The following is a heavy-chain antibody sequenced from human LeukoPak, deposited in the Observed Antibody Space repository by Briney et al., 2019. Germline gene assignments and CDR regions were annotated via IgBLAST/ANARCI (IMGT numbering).Heavy chain of an antibody. D-gene: IGHD3-16*01. CDR2: IRSTADTYAT. CDR1: GFTFSDSD. J-gene: IGHJ4*02. V-gene: IGHV3-73*01. Sequence: GGPLRLSCAASGFTFSDSDIHWVRQPSGKGLEWVGRIRSTADTYATEYIASVKGRFTISRDDSKNTAYLQMNSLKTEDTALYYCTRLTDLAGAYDFVGFDYWGQGTLVTVSS. CDR3: TRLTDLAGAYDFVGFDY.